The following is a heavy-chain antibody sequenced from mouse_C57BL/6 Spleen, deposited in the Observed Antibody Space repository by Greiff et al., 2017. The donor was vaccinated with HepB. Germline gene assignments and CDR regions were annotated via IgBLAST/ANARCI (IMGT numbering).Heavy chain of an antibody. Sequence: VHLQQSGPELVKPGASVKISCKASGYAFSSSWMNWVKQRPGKGLEWIGRIYPGDGDTNYNGKFKGKATLTADKSSSTAYMQLSSLTSEDSAVYFCARWAYYSNYNYAMDYWGQGTSVTVSS. CDR3: ARWAYYSNYNYAMDY. J-gene: IGHJ4*01. D-gene: IGHD2-5*01. CDR1: GYAFSSSW. CDR2: IYPGDGDT. V-gene: IGHV1-82*01.